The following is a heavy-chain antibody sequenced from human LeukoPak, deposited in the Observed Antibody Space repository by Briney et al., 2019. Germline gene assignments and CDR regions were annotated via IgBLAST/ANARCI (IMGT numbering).Heavy chain of an antibody. J-gene: IGHJ4*02. CDR3: ARAEYYFDY. Sequence: ASVKVSCKASGTNFTSHYLHWVRQAPGQGLDWMGILDPSSGSASYAREFQGRLIMTRDTSTSTLYMELSSLRSDDTAVYYCARAEYYFDYWGQGTLVTVSS. CDR2: LDPSSGSA. CDR1: GTNFTSHY. V-gene: IGHV1-46*01.